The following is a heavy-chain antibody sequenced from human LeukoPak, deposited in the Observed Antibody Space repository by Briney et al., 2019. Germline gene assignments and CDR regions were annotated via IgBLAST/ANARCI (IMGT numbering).Heavy chain of an antibody. J-gene: IGHJ3*02. V-gene: IGHV3-21*01. Sequence: PGGSLRLSCAASGFTFTWYSLNWVRQAPGKGLEWVSSISSSSSYIYYADSVKGRFTISRDNAKNSLDLQMNSLRAEDTAVYYCARDSKALGEAFDIWGQVTMVTVSS. CDR1: GFTFTWYS. CDR3: ARDSKALGEAFDI. CDR2: ISSSSSYI.